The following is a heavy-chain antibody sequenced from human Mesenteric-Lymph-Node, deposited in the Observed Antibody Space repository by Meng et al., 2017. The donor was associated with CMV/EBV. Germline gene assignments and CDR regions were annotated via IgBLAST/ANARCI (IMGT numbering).Heavy chain of an antibody. V-gene: IGHV3-48*04. Sequence: GGSLKISCAASGFTLSSYSMNWVRQVPGRDLEWLSYISSSSLTIWYTDSVKGRFTISRDNAKNSLHLQLNSLRAEDTAVYYCARERGGDLYHYYGMDVWGQGTTVTVSS. D-gene: IGHD4-17*01. CDR1: GFTLSSYS. J-gene: IGHJ6*02. CDR2: ISSSSLTI. CDR3: ARERGGDLYHYYGMDV.